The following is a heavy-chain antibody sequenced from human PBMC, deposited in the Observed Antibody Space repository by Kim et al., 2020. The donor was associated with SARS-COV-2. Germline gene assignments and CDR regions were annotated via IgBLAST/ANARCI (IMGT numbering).Heavy chain of an antibody. V-gene: IGHV3-23*01. J-gene: IGHJ4*02. CDR3: AKAFTLKVDTAMVDY. D-gene: IGHD5-18*01. Sequence: DSVKGRFTISRDNDKNTLYLQMNSMRAEDTAVYYCAKAFTLKVDTAMVDYWGQGTLVTVSS.